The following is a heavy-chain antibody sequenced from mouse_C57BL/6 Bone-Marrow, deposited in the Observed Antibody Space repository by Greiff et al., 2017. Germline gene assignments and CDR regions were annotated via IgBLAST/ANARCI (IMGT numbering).Heavy chain of an antibody. V-gene: IGHV14-3*01. CDR2: IDPANGNT. Sequence: VQLQQSVAELVRPGASVKLSCTASGFNIKNTYMHWVKQRPEQGLEWIGRIDPANGNTKYAPKFQGKDTITADTSSNTAYLQLSSLTSEDTAIYYCASPGITTVVAPGGCDVWGTGTTVTVSS. J-gene: IGHJ1*03. CDR3: ASPGITTVVAPGGCDV. D-gene: IGHD1-1*01. CDR1: GFNIKNTY.